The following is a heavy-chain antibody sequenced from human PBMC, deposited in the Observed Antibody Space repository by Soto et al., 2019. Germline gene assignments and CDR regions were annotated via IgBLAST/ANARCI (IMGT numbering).Heavy chain of an antibody. CDR1: GFTFDDYT. CDR2: ISWDGGST. CDR3: AKDMAGGGSPGMTFDI. J-gene: IGHJ3*02. D-gene: IGHD3-16*01. V-gene: IGHV3-43*01. Sequence: GGSLRLSCAASGFTFDDYTMHWVRQAPGKGLEWVSLISWDGGSTYYADSVKGRFTISRDNSKNSLYLQMNSLRTEDTALYYCAKDMAGGGSPGMTFDIWGQGTMVTVSS.